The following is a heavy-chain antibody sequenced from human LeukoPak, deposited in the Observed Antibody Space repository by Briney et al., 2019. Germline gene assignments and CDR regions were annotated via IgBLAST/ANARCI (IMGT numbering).Heavy chain of an antibody. V-gene: IGHV4-61*08. Sequence: PSETLSLTCTVSGGSISSSDYYWSWIRQPPGKGLEWIGYIYYSGSTNYNPSLKSRVTISVDTSKNQFSLKLSSVTAADTAVYYCARVFSIYCSGGSCYGGYGMDVWGQGTTVTVSS. J-gene: IGHJ6*02. CDR3: ARVFSIYCSGGSCYGGYGMDV. D-gene: IGHD2-15*01. CDR2: IYYSGST. CDR1: GGSISSSDYY.